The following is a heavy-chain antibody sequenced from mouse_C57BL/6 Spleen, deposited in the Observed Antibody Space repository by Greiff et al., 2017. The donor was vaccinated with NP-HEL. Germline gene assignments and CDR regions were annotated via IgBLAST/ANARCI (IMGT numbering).Heavy chain of an antibody. J-gene: IGHJ4*01. CDR1: GFTFSDYG. V-gene: IGHV5-17*01. Sequence: EVQRVESGGGLVKPGGSLKLSCAASGFTFSDYGMHWVRQAPEKGLEWVAYISSGSSTIYYEDTVKGRFTLSRDNAKNTLFLQMTSLRSEDTAMYYCARPRSYYAMDYWGQGTTVTVSS. CDR3: ARPRSYYAMDY. D-gene: IGHD1-1*01. CDR2: ISSGSSTI.